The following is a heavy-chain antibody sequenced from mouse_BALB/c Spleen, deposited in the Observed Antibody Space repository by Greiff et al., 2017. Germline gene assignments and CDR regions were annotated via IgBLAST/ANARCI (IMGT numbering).Heavy chain of an antibody. CDR1: GFSLTSYG. D-gene: IGHD2-10*02. CDR2: IWAGGST. J-gene: IGHJ2*01. CDR3: AREYGNYPDY. V-gene: IGHV2-9*02. Sequence: VQGVESGPGLVAPSQSLSITCTVSGFSLTSYGVHWVRQPPGKGLEWLGVIWAGGSTNYNSALMSRLSISKDNSKSQVFLKMNSLQTDDTAMYYCAREYGNYPDYWGQGTTLTVSS.